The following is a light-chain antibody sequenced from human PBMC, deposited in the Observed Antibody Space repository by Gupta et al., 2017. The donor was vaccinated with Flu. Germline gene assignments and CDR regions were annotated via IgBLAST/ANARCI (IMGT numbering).Light chain of an antibody. CDR3: SSYTSISTLYV. Sequence: QSALTHPAPVSWSPGQSSTISSLVTSSDVGGYNNVSWYQQHPGKAPKLIIYEVSNRPSRVPNRFSGSKSGNTASLTISGLQAEDEVDYYCSSYTSISTLYVFGTGTKVTVL. V-gene: IGLV2-14*01. CDR1: SSDVGGYNN. J-gene: IGLJ1*01. CDR2: EVS.